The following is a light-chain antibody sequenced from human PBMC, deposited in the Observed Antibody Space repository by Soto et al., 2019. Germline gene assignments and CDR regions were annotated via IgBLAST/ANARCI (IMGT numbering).Light chain of an antibody. Sequence: EIVLTQSPGTLSLSPGERATLSCRASQSVSSSFLAWYQQKPGQAPRLLIYGASNRATGIPDRFNGSGSGTDFTLTISRLVPEDCAVYYCQQYDCSPWTFGQGTKVEIE. V-gene: IGKV3-20*01. CDR3: QQYDCSPWT. CDR1: QSVSSSF. J-gene: IGKJ1*01. CDR2: GAS.